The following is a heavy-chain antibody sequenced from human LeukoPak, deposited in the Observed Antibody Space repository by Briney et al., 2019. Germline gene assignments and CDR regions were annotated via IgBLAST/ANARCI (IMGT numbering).Heavy chain of an antibody. J-gene: IGHJ4*02. CDR2: TGTAGDT. V-gene: IGHV3-13*01. CDR1: GFTFSSYD. Sequence: PGGSLRLSCAASGFTFSSYDMHWVRQATGKGLEWVSATGTAGDTYYPGSVKGRFTISRENAKNSLYLQMNSLRAEDTAVYYCARAQNYYDSSGVYYFDYWGQGTLVTVSS. CDR3: ARAQNYYDSSGVYYFDY. D-gene: IGHD3-22*01.